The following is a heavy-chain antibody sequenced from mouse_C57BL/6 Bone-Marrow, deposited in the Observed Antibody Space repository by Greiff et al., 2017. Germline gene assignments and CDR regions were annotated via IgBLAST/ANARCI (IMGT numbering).Heavy chain of an antibody. CDR1: GYTFTGYW. Sequence: QVQLQQSGAELVKPGASVKLSCKASGYTFTGYWMHWVEQRPGRGLEWIGGIVPGSGGTKYNEKFKGKATLTVDKPSSTAYMQLSSLPSEDSAVYFGARAHSFDYWGQGTTLTVSS. CDR2: IVPGSGGT. CDR3: ARAHSFDY. V-gene: IGHV1-62-3*01. J-gene: IGHJ2*01.